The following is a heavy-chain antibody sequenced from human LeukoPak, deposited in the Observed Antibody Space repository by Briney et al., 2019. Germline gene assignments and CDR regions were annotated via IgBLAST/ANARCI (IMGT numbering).Heavy chain of an antibody. CDR1: GFTFNGYE. Sequence: GGSLRLSCAASGFTFNGYEMNWLRQAPGKELEWVSYISSSGSTIYYADSVKGRFTISRDNAKNPLYLQMNSLRAEDTAVYYCARTSGTYFDYWGQGTLVTVSS. D-gene: IGHD1-26*01. V-gene: IGHV3-48*03. CDR2: ISSSGSTI. CDR3: ARTSGTYFDY. J-gene: IGHJ4*02.